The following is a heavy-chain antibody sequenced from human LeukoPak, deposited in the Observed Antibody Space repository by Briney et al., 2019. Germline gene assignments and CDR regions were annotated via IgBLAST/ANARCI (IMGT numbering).Heavy chain of an antibody. Sequence: ASVKVSCKASGYTFTGYYMHWVLQAPGQGLDWMRWINPNSGGTNYAQKFQGRVTMTRDTSISTAYMELSRLRSDDTAVYYCARGSIFGVVPFDYWGQGTLVTVSS. CDR2: INPNSGGT. D-gene: IGHD3-3*01. CDR3: ARGSIFGVVPFDY. J-gene: IGHJ4*02. CDR1: GYTFTGYY. V-gene: IGHV1-2*02.